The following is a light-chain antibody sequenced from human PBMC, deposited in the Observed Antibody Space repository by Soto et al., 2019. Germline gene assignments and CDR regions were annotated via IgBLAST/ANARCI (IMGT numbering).Light chain of an antibody. CDR3: QVWDVSTVNYV. CDR1: NIGSKT. V-gene: IGLV3-21*02. Sequence: SCELTQPPSMSVAPGQTARITCGGNNIGSKTVHWYQQKAGQAPVLVVYDDSDRPSVIPERFSGSNSGNTATLTISRVEAGDEADYYCQVWDVSTVNYVFGTGTKVTVL. CDR2: DDS. J-gene: IGLJ1*01.